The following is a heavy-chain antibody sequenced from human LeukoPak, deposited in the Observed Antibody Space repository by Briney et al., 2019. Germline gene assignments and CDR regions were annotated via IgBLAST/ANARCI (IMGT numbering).Heavy chain of an antibody. CDR3: ARDQEAVAVGRLSAFDI. D-gene: IGHD6-19*01. V-gene: IGHV1-2*02. CDR1: GYTFTGYY. J-gene: IGHJ3*02. CDR2: INPNSGGT. Sequence: ASVKVSCKASGYTFTGYYMHWVRQAPGQGLEWMGWINPNSGGTNYAQKFQGRVTMTRDTSTSTVYMELSSLRSEDTAVYYCARDQEAVAVGRLSAFDIWGQGTMVTVSS.